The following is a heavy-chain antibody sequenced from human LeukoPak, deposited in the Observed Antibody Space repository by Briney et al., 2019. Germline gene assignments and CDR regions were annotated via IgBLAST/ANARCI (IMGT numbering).Heavy chain of an antibody. J-gene: IGHJ4*02. CDR1: GGTFSSYA. Sequence: SVKVSSKASGGTFSSYAISWVRQAPGQGLEWMGGIIPIFGTANYAQKFQGRVTITTDESTSTAYMELSSLRSEDTAVYYCASGVWRVDTAMVTYFDYWGQGTLVTVSS. CDR3: ASGVWRVDTAMVTYFDY. CDR2: IIPIFGTA. D-gene: IGHD5-18*01. V-gene: IGHV1-69*05.